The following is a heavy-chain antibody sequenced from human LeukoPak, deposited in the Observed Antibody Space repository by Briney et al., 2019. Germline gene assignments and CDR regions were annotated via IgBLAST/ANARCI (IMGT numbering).Heavy chain of an antibody. Sequence: GGSLRLSCAASGFTFSDYYMSWIRQAPGKGLAWVSYISLSGTIYYADSVKGRFTISRDNAKNSLYLQMNSLRTEDTAVYYCAKVGSGNDYYWGQGTLVTVSS. CDR3: AKVGSGNDYY. CDR2: ISLSGTI. D-gene: IGHD5-12*01. CDR1: GFTFSDYY. J-gene: IGHJ4*02. V-gene: IGHV3-11*04.